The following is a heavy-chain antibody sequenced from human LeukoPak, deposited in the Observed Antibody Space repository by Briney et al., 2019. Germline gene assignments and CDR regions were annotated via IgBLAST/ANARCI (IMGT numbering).Heavy chain of an antibody. CDR3: AKWSGDYYDSSGYWWFDP. Sequence: PGRSLRLSCAASGFTFDDYAMHWVRQAPGKGLEWVSGISWNSGSIGYADSVKGRFTISRDNAKNSLYLQMNSLRAEDTALYYCAKWSGDYYDSSGYWWFDPWGQGTLVTVSS. J-gene: IGHJ5*02. CDR2: ISWNSGSI. V-gene: IGHV3-9*01. CDR1: GFTFDDYA. D-gene: IGHD3-22*01.